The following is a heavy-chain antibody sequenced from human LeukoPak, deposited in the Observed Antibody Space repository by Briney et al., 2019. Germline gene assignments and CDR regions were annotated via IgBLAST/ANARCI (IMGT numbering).Heavy chain of an antibody. J-gene: IGHJ4*02. CDR3: SSYRD. D-gene: IGHD4-11*01. Sequence: GRSLRLSCAASGFTFSDAWMSWVRQAPGEGLEWVGRIKSKADGGTTDYAAPVKGRFTISRDDSKSTLYLQMNSLKSEDTAVYYCSSYRDWGQGTRVTVSS. V-gene: IGHV3-15*01. CDR2: IKSKADGGTT. CDR1: GFTFSDAW.